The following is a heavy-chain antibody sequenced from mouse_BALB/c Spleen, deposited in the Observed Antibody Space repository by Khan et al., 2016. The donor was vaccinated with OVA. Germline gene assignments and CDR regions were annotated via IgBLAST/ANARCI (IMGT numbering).Heavy chain of an antibody. CDR2: ISSGDTT. Sequence: EVMLVESGGGLVKPGGSLKLSCAASGFTFSNYGVSWVRQTPEKRLEWVASISSGDTTYYPDRLKGRFTISRDNARNILYLQMSSLRSEDTAMYYCARDYWFAYWGQGTLVTVSA. CDR1: GFTFSNYG. J-gene: IGHJ3*01. CDR3: ARDYWFAY. V-gene: IGHV5-6-5*01.